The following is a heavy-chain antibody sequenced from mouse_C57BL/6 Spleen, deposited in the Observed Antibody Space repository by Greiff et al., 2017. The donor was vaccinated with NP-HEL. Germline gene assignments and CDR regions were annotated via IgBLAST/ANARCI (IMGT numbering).Heavy chain of an antibody. CDR1: GFTFSDYG. CDR2: ISSGSSTI. J-gene: IGHJ2*01. D-gene: IGHD4-1*01. CDR3: ARGTGYFDY. Sequence: EVKLVESGGGLVKPGGSLKLSCAASGFTFSDYGMHWVRQAPEKGLEWVAYISSGSSTIYYADTVKGRFTISRDNDKNTLFLQMTSLRSEDTAMYYCARGTGYFDYWGQGTTLPVSS. V-gene: IGHV5-17*01.